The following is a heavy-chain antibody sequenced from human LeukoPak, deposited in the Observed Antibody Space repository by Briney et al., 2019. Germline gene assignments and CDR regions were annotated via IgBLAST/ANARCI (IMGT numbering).Heavy chain of an antibody. V-gene: IGHV4-59*01. CDR3: AIVSSSSWYDPRRGFYFDY. CDR1: GGYISSYY. Sequence: PSETLSLTCTVSGGYISSYYWSWIRQPPGKGLEWIGCIYHSGSTNYNPSLKSRVTISVDTSKNQFSLKLSSVTAADTAVYYCAIVSSSSWYDPRRGFYFDYWGQGTLVTVSS. D-gene: IGHD6-13*01. J-gene: IGHJ4*02. CDR2: IYHSGST.